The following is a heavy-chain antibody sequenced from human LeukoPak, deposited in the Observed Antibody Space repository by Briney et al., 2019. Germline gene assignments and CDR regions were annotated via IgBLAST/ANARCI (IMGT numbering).Heavy chain of an antibody. CDR3: AVPAATNHNNAFDI. CDR1: GGSFSGYY. J-gene: IGHJ3*02. D-gene: IGHD2-2*01. Sequence: SETLSLTCAVNGGSFSGYYWSWIRQPPGKGLEWIGAINHSGSTNYNPSLKSRVTISVDTSKNQFSLKLSSVTAADTAVYYCAVPAATNHNNAFDIWGQGTMVTVSS. V-gene: IGHV4-34*01. CDR2: INHSGST.